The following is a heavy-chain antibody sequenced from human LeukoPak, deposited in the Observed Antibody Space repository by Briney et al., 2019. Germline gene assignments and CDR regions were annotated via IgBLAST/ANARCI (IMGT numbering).Heavy chain of an antibody. J-gene: IGHJ3*02. CDR3: ARDQPRAYSGDYVEAFDI. V-gene: IGHV4-39*07. Sequence: SETLSLTCTVSGGSISSSSYYWGWIRQPPGKGLEWIGSIYYSGSTNYNPSLRSRVTISVDTSENQFSLKPSSVTAADTAVYYCARDQPRAYSGDYVEAFDIWGQGTMVTVSS. CDR1: GGSISSSSYY. D-gene: IGHD1-26*01. CDR2: IYYSGST.